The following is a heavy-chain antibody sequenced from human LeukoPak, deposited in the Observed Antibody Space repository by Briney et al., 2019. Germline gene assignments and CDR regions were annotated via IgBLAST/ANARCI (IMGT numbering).Heavy chain of an antibody. D-gene: IGHD4-23*01. V-gene: IGHV4-34*01. CDR1: GGSFSGYY. CDR3: ARVGHGGRKYFDY. Sequence: SETLSLTCAVYGGSFSGYYWSWIRQPPGKGLEWIGEINHSGSTNYNPSLKSRVTISVDTSKNQFSLKLSSVTAADTAVYYCARVGHGGRKYFDYWGQGTLVTVSS. CDR2: INHSGST. J-gene: IGHJ4*02.